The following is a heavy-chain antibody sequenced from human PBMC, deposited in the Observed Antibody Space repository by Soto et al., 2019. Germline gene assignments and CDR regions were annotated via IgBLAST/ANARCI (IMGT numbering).Heavy chain of an antibody. CDR2: IKSDGSST. J-gene: IGHJ6*02. V-gene: IGHV3-74*01. CDR1: GFTFRSSC. Sequence: GGSLRLSCAASGFTFRSSCMHWVRQAPGKGLVWVSRIKSDGSSTSYADSVKGRFTISRDNAKNTLYLQMNSLRAEDTAVYYCARRYSSSSREDYYYGMDVWGQGTTVTVSS. D-gene: IGHD6-6*01. CDR3: ARRYSSSSREDYYYGMDV.